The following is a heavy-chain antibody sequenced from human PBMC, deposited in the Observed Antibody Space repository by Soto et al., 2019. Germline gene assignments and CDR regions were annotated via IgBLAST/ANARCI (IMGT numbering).Heavy chain of an antibody. CDR3: ARDFRGYSRYDYLDY. J-gene: IGHJ4*02. Sequence: SETLSLTCTVSGGSISSGGYYWSWIRQHPGKGLEWVGYSYYTGSSYSNPSLKSRVPISVDASKNQLSLRLASVTAADTAVYYWARDFRGYSRYDYLDYWGQGIPVTVSS. CDR2: SYYTGSS. V-gene: IGHV4-31*03. CDR1: GGSISSGGYY. D-gene: IGHD5-12*01.